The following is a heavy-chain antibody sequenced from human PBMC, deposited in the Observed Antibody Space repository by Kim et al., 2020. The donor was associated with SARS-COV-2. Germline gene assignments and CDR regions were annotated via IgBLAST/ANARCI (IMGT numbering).Heavy chain of an antibody. D-gene: IGHD2-15*01. V-gene: IGHV3-11*03. J-gene: IGHJ4*02. CDR3: ARTLGYCSGGSCYSDYFDY. Sequence: GRFTIYRDNAKNSLFLQMDSLRAEDTAVYYCARTLGYCSGGSCYSDYFDYWGQGTLVTVSS.